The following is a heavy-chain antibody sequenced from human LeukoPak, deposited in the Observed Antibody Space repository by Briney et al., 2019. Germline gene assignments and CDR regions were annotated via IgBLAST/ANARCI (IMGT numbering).Heavy chain of an antibody. CDR1: GYTFTGYY. CDR3: ARGVGYYYIQFDP. D-gene: IGHD3-10*01. Sequence: ASVKVSCKASGYTFTGYYMHWVRQAPGQGLEWMGWINPNSGGTNYAQNFQGRVTMTRDTSIRTAYMELSRLRSDDTAVYYCARGVGYYYIQFDPWGQGTLVTVSS. CDR2: INPNSGGT. V-gene: IGHV1-2*02. J-gene: IGHJ5*02.